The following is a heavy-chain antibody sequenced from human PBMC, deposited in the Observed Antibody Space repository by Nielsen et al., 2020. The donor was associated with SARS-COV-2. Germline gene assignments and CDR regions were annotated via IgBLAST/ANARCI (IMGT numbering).Heavy chain of an antibody. Sequence: GESLKISCAASGFTFSSYSLNWVRQDPGKGLEWLSSISSSSTYIYTADSLRGRFTISRDNAKNSLYLQMDSLRAEDTAVYYCARGSYSSGEIDYWGQGTLVTVSS. V-gene: IGHV3-21*01. J-gene: IGHJ4*02. CDR2: ISSSSTYI. D-gene: IGHD3-10*01. CDR3: ARGSYSSGEIDY. CDR1: GFTFSSYS.